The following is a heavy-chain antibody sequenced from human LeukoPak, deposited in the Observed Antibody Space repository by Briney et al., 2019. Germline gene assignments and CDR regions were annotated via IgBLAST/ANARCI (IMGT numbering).Heavy chain of an antibody. CDR3: ARDRDLGYCSSTSCFGLDH. D-gene: IGHD2-2*01. CDR1: GFTVSSNY. J-gene: IGHJ4*02. CDR2: ISYDGSDK. V-gene: IGHV3-30*03. Sequence: GGSLRLSCAASGFTVSSNYMSWVRQAPGKGLEWVAVISYDGSDKYYADSVKGRFTISRDNSKNTLYLQMNSLRAEDTAVYYCARDRDLGYCSSTSCFGLDHWGQGTLVTVSS.